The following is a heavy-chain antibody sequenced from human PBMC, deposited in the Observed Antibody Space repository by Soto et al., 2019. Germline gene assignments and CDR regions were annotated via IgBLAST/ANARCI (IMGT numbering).Heavy chain of an antibody. J-gene: IGHJ4*02. Sequence: SETLSLTCTVSGGSISSGGYYWSWIRQHPGKGLEWIGYIYYSGSTYYNPSLKSRVTISVDTSKNQISLKLSSVTAADTAVYYCARAPPGFDFWSGYEYYFDYWGQGTLVTVSS. D-gene: IGHD3-3*01. CDR3: ARAPPGFDFWSGYEYYFDY. CDR1: GGSISSGGYY. V-gene: IGHV4-31*03. CDR2: IYYSGST.